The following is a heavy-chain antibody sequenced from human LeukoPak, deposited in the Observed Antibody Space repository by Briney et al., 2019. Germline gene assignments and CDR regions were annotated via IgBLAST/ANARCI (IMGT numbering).Heavy chain of an antibody. CDR1: GFTFSRYA. CDR3: AKDARTYSYGSEY. D-gene: IGHD5-18*01. CDR2: ISGSGDFT. J-gene: IGHJ4*02. V-gene: IGHV3-23*01. Sequence: PGGSLRLSCAASGFTFSRYAMSWVRQAPGQGLEWVSGISGSGDFTYNADSVKGRFSISRDNSKNTLDLQMNSLRAEDTAVYYCAKDARTYSYGSEYWGQGTPVTVSS.